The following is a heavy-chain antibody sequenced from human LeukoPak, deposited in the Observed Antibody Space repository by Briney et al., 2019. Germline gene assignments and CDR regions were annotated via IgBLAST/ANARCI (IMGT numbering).Heavy chain of an antibody. CDR3: ARYRGSFYPFDY. J-gene: IGHJ4*02. CDR2: IYSSGST. D-gene: IGHD1-26*01. CDR1: GDSISSGSYY. V-gene: IGHV4-61*02. Sequence: SETLSLTCTVSGDSISSGSYYWSWIRQPAGRGLEWIGRIYSSGSTNYNPSLKSRVTISVDTSKNQFSLKLSSVTAADTAVYYCARYRGSFYPFDYWGRGTLVTVSS.